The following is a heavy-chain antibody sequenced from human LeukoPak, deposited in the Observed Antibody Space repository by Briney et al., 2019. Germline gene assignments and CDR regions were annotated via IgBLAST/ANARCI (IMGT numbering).Heavy chain of an antibody. D-gene: IGHD2-15*01. CDR1: GGSFSGYY. V-gene: IGHV4-34*01. J-gene: IGHJ4*02. CDR2: INHSGST. Sequence: SETLSLTCAVYGGSFSGYYWSWIRKPPGKGLEWIGEINHSGSTNYNPSLKSRVTISVDTSKNQFSLKLSSVTAADTAVYYCARAQQQGHIVVVVAAPYGDYYDYWGQGTLVTVSS. CDR3: ARAQQQGHIVVVVAAPYGDYYDY.